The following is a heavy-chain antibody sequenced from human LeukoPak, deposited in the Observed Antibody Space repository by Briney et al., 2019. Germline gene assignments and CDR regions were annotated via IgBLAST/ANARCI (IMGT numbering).Heavy chain of an antibody. V-gene: IGHV4-39*01. CDR1: GCSISSSSYY. Sequence: SETLSLTCTVSGCSISSSSYYWGWMRQPPGKGLEGVGGINKSGSTYYRPSLYSRVTISVDTSKNQFSLKLSSVTAADTAVYYGARLAGTAILYYFDYWGQGTLVTVSS. CDR3: ARLAGTAILYYFDY. CDR2: INKSGST. D-gene: IGHD2-21*02. J-gene: IGHJ4*02.